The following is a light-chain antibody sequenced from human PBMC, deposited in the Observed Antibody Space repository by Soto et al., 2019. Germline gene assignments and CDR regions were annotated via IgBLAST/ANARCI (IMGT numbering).Light chain of an antibody. V-gene: IGLV2-14*01. Sequence: QSALTQPASVSGSPGQSITISCTGTSSDVGCYKSVSWYQQHPGKGPKLMIYDVSNRPSGVPNRFSGSKSGNTASLTISGLQAEDEADYYCSSFTSSITYVFGTGTKLTVL. CDR3: SSFTSSITYV. CDR1: SSDVGCYKS. J-gene: IGLJ1*01. CDR2: DVS.